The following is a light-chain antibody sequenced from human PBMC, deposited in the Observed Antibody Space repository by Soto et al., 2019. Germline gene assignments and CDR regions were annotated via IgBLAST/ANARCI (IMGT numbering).Light chain of an antibody. V-gene: IGKV3-20*01. CDR2: GAS. CDR3: QHYGASRWT. Sequence: EIVLTQSPDTLSLSPGERATLSCWASHSVTTHLAWFQQRPGQTPRLLIYGASSRATGVPDRFSGSGSGTDFTLTINRLEPEDFAMYYCQHYGASRWTFGQGTKVDI. J-gene: IGKJ1*01. CDR1: HSVTTH.